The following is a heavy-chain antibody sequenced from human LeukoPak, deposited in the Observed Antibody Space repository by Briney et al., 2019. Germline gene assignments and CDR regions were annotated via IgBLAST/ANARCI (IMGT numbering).Heavy chain of an antibody. CDR1: GFTFDDYA. D-gene: IGHD6-13*01. V-gene: IGHV3-9*01. CDR2: ISWNSGSI. J-gene: IGHJ3*02. Sequence: GGSLRLSCAASGFTFDDYAMLWVRQAPGKGLEWVSGISWNSGSIGYADSVKGRFTISRDNAKNSLYLQMNSLRAEDAALYYCAKARSRIAADAFDIWGQGTMVTVSS. CDR3: AKARSRIAADAFDI.